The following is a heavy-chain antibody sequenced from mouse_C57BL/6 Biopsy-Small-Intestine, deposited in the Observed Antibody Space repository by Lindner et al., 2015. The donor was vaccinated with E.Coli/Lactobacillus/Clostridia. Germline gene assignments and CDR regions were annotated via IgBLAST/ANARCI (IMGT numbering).Heavy chain of an antibody. CDR1: GYSFTDYN. J-gene: IGHJ4*01. CDR3: ARCERGYPYYTMDY. Sequence: VQLQESGPELVKPGASVKISCKASGYSFTDYNMNWVKQSNGKSLEWIGLINPNYGTTSYNQKFKGKATLTVDQSSSTAYMQLNSLTSEDSAVYFCARCERGYPYYTMDYWVKEPQSPSPQ. CDR2: INPNYGTT. V-gene: IGHV1-39*01.